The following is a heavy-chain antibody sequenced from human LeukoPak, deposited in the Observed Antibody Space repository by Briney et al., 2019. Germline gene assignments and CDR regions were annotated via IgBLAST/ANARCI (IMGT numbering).Heavy chain of an antibody. V-gene: IGHV2-5*01. CDR1: GFSLSTSGVG. CDR3: AHRQSRKDYYDSSGYYYESDY. Sequence: QTLTLTCTFSGFSLSTSGVGVGWIRQPPGKALEWLALIYWNDDKRYSPSLKSRLTITKDTSKNQVVLTMTNMDPVDTATYYCAHRQSRKDYYDSSGYYYESDYWGQGTLVTVSS. J-gene: IGHJ4*02. D-gene: IGHD3-22*01. CDR2: IYWNDDK.